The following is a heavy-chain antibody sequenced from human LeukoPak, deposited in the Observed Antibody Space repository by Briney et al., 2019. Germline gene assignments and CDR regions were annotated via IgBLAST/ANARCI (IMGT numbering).Heavy chain of an antibody. CDR1: GFTFSSYS. J-gene: IGHJ4*02. CDR3: ARSGSGWYVDY. D-gene: IGHD6-19*01. V-gene: IGHV3-21*01. Sequence: GGSLRLSCAASGFTFSSYSMNWVRQAPGKGLEWVSSISSSSSYIHFADSVKGRFTISRDNAKNSLYLQMNSLRAEDTAVYYCARSGSGWYVDYWGQGTLVTVSS. CDR2: ISSSSSYI.